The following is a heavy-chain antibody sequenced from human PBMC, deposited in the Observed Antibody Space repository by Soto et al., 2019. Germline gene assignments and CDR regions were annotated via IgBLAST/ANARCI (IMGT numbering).Heavy chain of an antibody. V-gene: IGHV1-18*01. CDR3: ARVIMIFGVAHLGSYFDY. Sequence: QLQLMQSGAEVKRPWASVRVSCKASGYSFSDYGLSWVRQAPGQGLEWMGWISPNNGNTIYGETFQGRVTMTTDTSTTTAYMELRSLTSDDAAVYYCARVIMIFGVAHLGSYFDYWGQGTLVAVSS. D-gene: IGHD3-3*01. J-gene: IGHJ4*02. CDR1: GYSFSDYG. CDR2: ISPNNGNT.